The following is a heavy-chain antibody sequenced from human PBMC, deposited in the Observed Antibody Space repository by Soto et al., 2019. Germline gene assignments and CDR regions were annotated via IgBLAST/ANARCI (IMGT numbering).Heavy chain of an antibody. D-gene: IGHD3-10*02. V-gene: IGHV4-59*01. CDR1: GGSISRYY. Sequence: QVQLQESGPGLVKPSETLSLTCTVSGGSISRYYWSWIRQPPGKGLAWIGFIFYSGSTSYNPPLTSRLTISIYTSEYQFSLKLNSGTAADTAVYYCASMIGDPVLSFDSWGQGTLVAVSS. CDR2: IFYSGST. CDR3: ASMIGDPVLSFDS. J-gene: IGHJ5*01.